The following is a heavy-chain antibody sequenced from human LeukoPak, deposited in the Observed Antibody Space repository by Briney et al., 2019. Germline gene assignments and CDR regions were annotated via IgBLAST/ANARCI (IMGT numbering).Heavy chain of an antibody. CDR2: VSNNGIDK. CDR3: AKGITRDSYYLDY. CDR1: GFTFSSDG. V-gene: IGHV3-30*02. J-gene: IGHJ4*02. Sequence: GGSLRLSCAASGFTFSSDGIHWVRQAPGKGLEWVAFVSNNGIDKHYGDSVQGRFSISRDNSKNTLYLEMKSLRVEDTAMYYCAKGITRDSYYLDYWGQGTLVTVS. D-gene: IGHD1-20*01.